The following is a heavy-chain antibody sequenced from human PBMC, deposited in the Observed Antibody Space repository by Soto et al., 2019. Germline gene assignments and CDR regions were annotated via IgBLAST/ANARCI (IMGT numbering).Heavy chain of an antibody. J-gene: IGHJ4*02. CDR1: GFTFSSYA. CDR3: ARDPDDSSGYYLGYFDY. CDR2: ISYDGSNK. Sequence: PGGSLRLSCAASGFTFSSYAMHWVRQAPGKGLEWVAVISYDGSNKYYADSVKGRFTISRDNSKDTLYLQMNSLRAEDTAVYYCARDPDDSSGYYLGYFDYWGQGTLVTVSS. D-gene: IGHD3-22*01. V-gene: IGHV3-30-3*01.